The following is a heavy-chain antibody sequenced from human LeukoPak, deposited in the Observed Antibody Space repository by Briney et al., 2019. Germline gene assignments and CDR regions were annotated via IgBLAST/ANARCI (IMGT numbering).Heavy chain of an antibody. CDR2: IYHSGGT. J-gene: IGHJ4*02. CDR3: TRGYSSGWYDY. V-gene: IGHV4-34*01. Sequence: SETLSLTCAVYGGSFGTNYWSWIRQPPGKGLECIGEIYHSGGTNYNPSLKTRVTISADTSKNQFSLMLRSVTAADAAVYYCTRGYSSGWYDYWGQGTLVTVSS. D-gene: IGHD6-19*01. CDR1: GGSFGTNY.